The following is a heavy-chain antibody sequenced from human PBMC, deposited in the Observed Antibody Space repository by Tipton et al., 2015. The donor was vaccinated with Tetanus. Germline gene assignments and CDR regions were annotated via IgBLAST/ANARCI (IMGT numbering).Heavy chain of an antibody. CDR1: GGSMRGVH. Sequence: TLSLTCTVSGGSMRGVHWSWIRQPPGKGLQWIGHTYDSNLNYNPSLKSRITISVDMSRNQFSLNLNSVTAADTAVDYCAGYRVGEGGRGYWGQGTLVTVSS. D-gene: IGHD3-16*01. J-gene: IGHJ4*02. CDR2: TYDSNL. V-gene: IGHV4-59*01. CDR3: AGYRVGEGGRGY.